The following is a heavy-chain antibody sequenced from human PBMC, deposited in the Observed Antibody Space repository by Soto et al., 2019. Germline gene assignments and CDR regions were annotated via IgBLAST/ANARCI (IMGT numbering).Heavy chain of an antibody. Sequence: SSETLSLTCXVYGGSFSGYYWSWIRQPPGKGLEWIGEINHSGSTNYNPSLKSRVTISVDTSKNQFSLKLSSVTAADTAVYYCARGSWGSADYYDSSGYLGYYGMDVWGQGTTVTVSS. CDR2: INHSGST. D-gene: IGHD3-22*01. CDR3: ARGSWGSADYYDSSGYLGYYGMDV. J-gene: IGHJ6*02. V-gene: IGHV4-34*01. CDR1: GGSFSGYY.